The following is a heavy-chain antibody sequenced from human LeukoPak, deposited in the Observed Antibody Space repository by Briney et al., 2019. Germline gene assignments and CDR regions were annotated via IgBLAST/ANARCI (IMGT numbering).Heavy chain of an antibody. V-gene: IGHV5-51*01. CDR2: IYPGNSDT. CDR1: GYRFTGYW. D-gene: IGHD6-6*01. CDR3: VIHPTDSSSSADY. Sequence: ESLMISCKGSGYRFTGYWIGWVRQMPGKGLEWMGIIYPGNSDTRYSPSFQGQVTISADKSISTAYLQWRSLQASDTAMYYCVIHPTDSSSSADYWGQGTLVTVSS. J-gene: IGHJ4*02.